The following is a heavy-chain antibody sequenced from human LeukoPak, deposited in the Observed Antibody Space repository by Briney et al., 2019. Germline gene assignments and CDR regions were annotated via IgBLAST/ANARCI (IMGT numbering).Heavy chain of an antibody. CDR1: GFTFRDYY. J-gene: IGHJ4*02. Sequence: GGSLRLSRAASGFTFRDYYMSWIRQAPGKGLECVSYISSSGSTIYYTDSVKGRFTISRDNAKNSLYLQMNSLTAEDTAVYYCARDYGSGWYVDYWGQGTLVTVSS. CDR3: ARDYGSGWYVDY. CDR2: ISSSGSTI. V-gene: IGHV3-11*04. D-gene: IGHD6-19*01.